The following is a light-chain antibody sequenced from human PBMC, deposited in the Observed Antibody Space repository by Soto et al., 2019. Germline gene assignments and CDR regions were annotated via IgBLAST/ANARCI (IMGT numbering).Light chain of an antibody. Sequence: EIVLTQSPDTLSLSPGERATLSCRASQSLKNNYLAWFQQKPGQAPRLLIYGTSTRATGIPDRFTGRGSRTDFTLTISRLEPEDFALYFCQQYGVSPWTFGQGTKVDI. CDR1: QSLKNNY. V-gene: IGKV3-20*01. CDR2: GTS. J-gene: IGKJ1*01. CDR3: QQYGVSPWT.